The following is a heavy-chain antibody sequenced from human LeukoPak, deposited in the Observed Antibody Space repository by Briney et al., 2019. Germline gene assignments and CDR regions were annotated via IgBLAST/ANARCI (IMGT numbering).Heavy chain of an antibody. CDR2: IKQRGSEK. CDR3: VRENYGGFDAFDI. Sequence: GGSLRLSCAASGLTFRSHWMNWVRQPPGKGLEWVANIKQRGSEKYYVDSVKGRFTISRDDSKNSLFLQMNSLRTEDTAVYYCVRENYGGFDAFDIWGQGTMVTVSS. D-gene: IGHD4-23*01. J-gene: IGHJ3*02. CDR1: GLTFRSHW. V-gene: IGHV3-7*03.